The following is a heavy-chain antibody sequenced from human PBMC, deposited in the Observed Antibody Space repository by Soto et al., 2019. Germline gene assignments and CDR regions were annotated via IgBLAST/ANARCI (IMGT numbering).Heavy chain of an antibody. V-gene: IGHV3-30-3*01. CDR3: AREREWELLSARYYYGMDV. CDR2: ISYDGSNK. J-gene: IGHJ6*02. D-gene: IGHD1-26*01. CDR1: GFTFSSYA. Sequence: VQLVESGGGVVQPGRSLRLSCAASGFTFSSYAMHWVRQAPGKGLEWVAVISYDGSNKYYADSVKGRFTISRDNSKNTLYLQMNSLRAEDTAVYYCAREREWELLSARYYYGMDVWGQGTTVTVSS.